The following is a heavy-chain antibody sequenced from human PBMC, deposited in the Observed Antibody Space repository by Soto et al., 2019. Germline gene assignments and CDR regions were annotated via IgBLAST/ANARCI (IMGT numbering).Heavy chain of an antibody. J-gene: IGHJ6*02. CDR1: GGTFSSYA. Sequence: SVKVSCKASGGTFSSYAISWVRQAPGQGLEWMGGIIPIFGTANYAQKFQGRVTITADKSTSTAYMELSSLRSEDTAVYYCARTPEYGSGSLIPDYYYYGMDVWGQGTTGTAP. CDR2: IIPIFGTA. CDR3: ARTPEYGSGSLIPDYYYYGMDV. D-gene: IGHD3-10*01. V-gene: IGHV1-69*06.